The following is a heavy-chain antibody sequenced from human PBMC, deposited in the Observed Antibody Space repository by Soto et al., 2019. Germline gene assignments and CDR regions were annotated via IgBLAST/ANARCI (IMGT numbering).Heavy chain of an antibody. Sequence: TGGSLRLSCAASGFTFDDYAMHWVRQAPGKGLEWVSGISWNSGSIGYADSVKGRFTISRDNAKNSLYLQMNSLRAEDTAVYYCAKDRTITMIVVPHAFDIWGRGTMVTVSS. CDR1: GFTFDDYA. CDR2: ISWNSGSI. D-gene: IGHD3-22*01. CDR3: AKDRTITMIVVPHAFDI. J-gene: IGHJ3*02. V-gene: IGHV3-9*01.